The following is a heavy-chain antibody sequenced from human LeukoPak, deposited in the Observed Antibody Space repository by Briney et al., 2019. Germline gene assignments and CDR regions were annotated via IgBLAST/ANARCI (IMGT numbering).Heavy chain of an antibody. CDR1: GGSISSGGYY. V-gene: IGHV4-39*01. CDR3: ARHSAAGQGSFDP. Sequence: SQTLSLTCAVSGGSISSGGYYWGWIRQPPGKGLEWIGSIYYSGSTYYNPSLKSRVTISVDTSKNQFSLKLSSVTAADTAVYYCARHSAAGQGSFDPWGQGTLVTVSS. J-gene: IGHJ5*02. CDR2: IYYSGST. D-gene: IGHD6-13*01.